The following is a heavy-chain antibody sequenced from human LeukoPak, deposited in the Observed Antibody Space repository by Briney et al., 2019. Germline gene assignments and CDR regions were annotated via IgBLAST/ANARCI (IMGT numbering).Heavy chain of an antibody. CDR1: GDSVSSRTSA. D-gene: IGHD5-18*01. CDR2: TYYRSKWNN. CDR3: ARWIRLANDSFDI. J-gene: IGHJ3*02. Sequence: SQTLSLTCAISGDSVSSRTSAWGWIRQSPSGGLEWLGRTYYRSKWNNDYAPSVKSRISINPDTSKNQFSLQLRSVTPEDTGVYFCARWIRLANDSFDIWGQGTTVTVSS. V-gene: IGHV6-1*01.